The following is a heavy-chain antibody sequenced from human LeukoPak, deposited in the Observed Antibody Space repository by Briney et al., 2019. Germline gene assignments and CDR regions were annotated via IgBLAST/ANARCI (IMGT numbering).Heavy chain of an antibody. CDR2: IFGSGGSP. J-gene: IGHJ4*02. Sequence: AGGCLRLSGAASGFSINSYAMYWVRQAPGKGLEWISGIFGSGGSPHYADSVKGRFTISRDNFQNTVYLQLGSLRVEDTAVYYCGKTTVGYSSGRYPGWPVDYWGQGALVTVSS. V-gene: IGHV3-23*01. CDR3: GKTTVGYSSGRYPGWPVDY. CDR1: GFSINSYA. D-gene: IGHD2-15*01.